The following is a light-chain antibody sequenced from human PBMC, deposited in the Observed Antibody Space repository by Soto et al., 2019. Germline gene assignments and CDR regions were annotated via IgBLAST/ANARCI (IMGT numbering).Light chain of an antibody. CDR3: QTWGSGIVV. J-gene: IGLJ2*01. Sequence: QPVLTQSPSASASQGASVKLTCTLSGGHSNYAIAWHQQQSEKGPRYLMKLNSDGSHSKGDGIPDRFSGSSSGAERYLTISSLQSEDEADYYCQTWGSGIVVFGGGTKVTVL. CDR1: GGHSNYA. V-gene: IGLV4-69*01. CDR2: LNSDGSH.